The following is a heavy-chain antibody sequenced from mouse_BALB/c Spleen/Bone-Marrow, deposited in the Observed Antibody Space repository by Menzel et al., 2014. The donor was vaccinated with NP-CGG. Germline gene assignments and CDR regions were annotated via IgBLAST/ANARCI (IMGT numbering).Heavy chain of an antibody. D-gene: IGHD1-2*01. CDR2: INPDSSTI. CDR3: ARMHYYGYVAY. Sequence: AAEAVDFSRYWMSWVRQAPGKGLEWIGEINPDSSTINYTPSLKDKFIISRDNAKNTLYLQMSKVRSEDTALYYCARMHYYGYVAYWGQGTLVTVSA. CDR1: AVDFSRYW. J-gene: IGHJ3*01. V-gene: IGHV4-1*02.